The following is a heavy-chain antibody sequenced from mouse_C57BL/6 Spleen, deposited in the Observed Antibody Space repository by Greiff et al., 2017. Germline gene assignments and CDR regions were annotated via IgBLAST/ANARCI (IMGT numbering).Heavy chain of an antibody. CDR3: ARPNWSLYWYFDV. V-gene: IGHV5-17*01. Sequence: EVKVVESGGGLVKPGGSLKLSCAASGFTFSDYGMHWVRQAPEKGLEWVAYISSGSSTIYYADTVKGRFTISRDKAKNTLFLQMTSLRSEDTAMYYGARPNWSLYWYFDVWGTGTTVTVSA. CDR1: GFTFSDYG. J-gene: IGHJ1*03. D-gene: IGHD4-1*01. CDR2: ISSGSSTI.